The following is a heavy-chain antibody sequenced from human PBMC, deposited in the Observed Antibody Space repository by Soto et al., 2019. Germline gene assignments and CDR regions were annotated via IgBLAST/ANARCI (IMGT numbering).Heavy chain of an antibody. CDR1: GFSLNTGGVG. Sequence: SCPTLVNPTQTPTLTCTFSGFSLNTGGVGVGWIRQPPGKALEWLAVIYWDDDKRYSPSLKSRLTISKDTSKNQVVLTMTNMDPVDTATYYCTHTPFFGDKLDYWGQGALVTVS. D-gene: IGHD2-21*01. V-gene: IGHV2-5*02. CDR3: THTPFFGDKLDY. J-gene: IGHJ4*02. CDR2: IYWDDDK.